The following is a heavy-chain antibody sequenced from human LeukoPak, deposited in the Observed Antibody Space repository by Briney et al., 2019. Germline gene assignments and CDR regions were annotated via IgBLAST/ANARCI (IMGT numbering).Heavy chain of an antibody. CDR3: AKDAKMFRGPMIMRHFDY. CDR1: GFTFTTYG. Sequence: GGSLRLSCAASGFTFTTYGMHWVRQAPGKGLEWEALIAFDGSEKYYAESVKGRFTISRDNSRNTLYLQMNSVRVEDTAVYFCAKDAKMFRGPMIMRHFDYWGQGTLVTVSS. CDR2: IAFDGSEK. J-gene: IGHJ4*02. D-gene: IGHD3-10*01. V-gene: IGHV3-30*18.